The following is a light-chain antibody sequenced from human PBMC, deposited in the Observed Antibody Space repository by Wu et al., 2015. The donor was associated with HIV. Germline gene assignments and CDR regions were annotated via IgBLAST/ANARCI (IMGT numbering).Light chain of an antibody. J-gene: IGKJ1*01. CDR1: QSVSSS. Sequence: EISMTQSPAMLSVFSGERATLSCRASQSVSSSLAWYRQKPGQAPRLLIHGASTRATGIPARISGSGSGTEFTLTISSLEPEDFAVYYCHQRTTWPRTFGQGTKVEVK. CDR3: HQRTTWPRT. V-gene: IGKV3-15*01. CDR2: GAS.